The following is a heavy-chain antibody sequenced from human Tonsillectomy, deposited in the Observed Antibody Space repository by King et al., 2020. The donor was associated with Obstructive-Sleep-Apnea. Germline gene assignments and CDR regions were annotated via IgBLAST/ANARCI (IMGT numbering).Heavy chain of an antibody. J-gene: IGHJ3*01. V-gene: IGHV4-30-4*07. CDR1: GASISSGFFS. CDR3: ARVRPSASALYFGESDDAFDV. CDR2: IFYSGAT. D-gene: IGHD3-10*01. Sequence: VQLQESGPGLVKPSQTLSLTCAVSGASISSGFFSWGWIRQPPGKGLEWIGYIFYSGATDYNPSLKSRVTISVDTSKNVVSLKLSSVTAADTAVYYCARVRPSASALYFGESDDAFDVWGQGTMVTVSS.